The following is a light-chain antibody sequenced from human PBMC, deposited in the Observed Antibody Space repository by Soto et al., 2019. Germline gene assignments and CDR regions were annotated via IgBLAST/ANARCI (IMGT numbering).Light chain of an antibody. CDR1: QTISSW. J-gene: IGKJ1*01. CDR3: QHYNSYSEA. Sequence: DIQMTQSPSTLSGSVGDRVTITCRARQTISSWLAWYQQKPGKAPKLLIYKASTLKSGVPSRFICSGSGTEFPLTISRLQPDDFATDYCQHYNSYSEAFGQRTKVELK. CDR2: KAS. V-gene: IGKV1-5*03.